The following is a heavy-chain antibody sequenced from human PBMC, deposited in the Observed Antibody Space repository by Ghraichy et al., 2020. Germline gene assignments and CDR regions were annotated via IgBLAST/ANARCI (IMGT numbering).Heavy chain of an antibody. CDR2: IYTSGST. CDR3: ARHKLTVTFHAFDI. J-gene: IGHJ3*02. Sequence: SETLSLTCTVSGGSISSYYWSWIRQPPGKGLEWMGYIYTSGSTNYNPSLKSRVTISIDTSKNQFSLRLSSVTAADTAVYYCARHKLTVTFHAFDIWGQGTMVTVSS. V-gene: IGHV4-4*09. CDR1: GGSISSYY. D-gene: IGHD4-17*01.